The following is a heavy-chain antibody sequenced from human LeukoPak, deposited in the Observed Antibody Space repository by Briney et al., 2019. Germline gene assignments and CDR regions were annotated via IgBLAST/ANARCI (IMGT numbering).Heavy chain of an antibody. J-gene: IGHJ4*02. V-gene: IGHV3-21*01. CDR2: ISSSSSYI. D-gene: IGHD3-9*01. Sequence: PGGSLRLSCAASGFTFSSYSMNWVRQAPGKGLEWVSSISSSSSYIYYADSVKGRFTISRDNAKNSLYLQMNSLRAEDTAVYYCARADYDILTGNQPYFDYWGQGTLVTVSS. CDR3: ARADYDILTGNQPYFDY. CDR1: GFTFSSYS.